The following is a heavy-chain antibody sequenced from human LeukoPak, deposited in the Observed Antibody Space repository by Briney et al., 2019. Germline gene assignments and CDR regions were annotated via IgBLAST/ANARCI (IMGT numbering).Heavy chain of an antibody. CDR1: GYTFTSYD. D-gene: IGHD3-16*02. CDR2: MNPNSGNT. J-gene: IGHJ4*02. Sequence: ASVKVSCKASGYTFTSYDINWVRQATGQGREWMGWMNPNSGNTGYAQKFQGRVTMTRNTSISTAYMELSSLRSEDTAVYYCARGRGGFGEVIVETLIDYSGQGTLVTVSS. CDR3: ARGRGGFGEVIVETLIDY. V-gene: IGHV1-8*01.